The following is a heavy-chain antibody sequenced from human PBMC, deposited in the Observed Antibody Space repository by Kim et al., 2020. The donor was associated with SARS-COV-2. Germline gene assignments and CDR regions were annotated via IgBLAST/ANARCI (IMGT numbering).Heavy chain of an antibody. D-gene: IGHD6-13*01. V-gene: IGHV3-74*01. Sequence: GGSLRHSCAASGFTFSSYWMHWVRQAPGKGLVWVSRINSDGSSTSYADSVKGRFTISRDNAKNTLYLQMNSLRAEDTAVYYCASGPVAAAAYYYYGMDVWGQGTTVTVSS. J-gene: IGHJ6*02. CDR3: ASGPVAAAAYYYYGMDV. CDR1: GFTFSSYW. CDR2: INSDGSST.